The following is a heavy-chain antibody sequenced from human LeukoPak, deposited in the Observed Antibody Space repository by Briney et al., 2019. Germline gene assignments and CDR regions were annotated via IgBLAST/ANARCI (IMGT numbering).Heavy chain of an antibody. Sequence: SVKVSCKASGGTFSSYTISWVRQAPGQGLEWMGRIIPILGIANYAQKFQGRVTITADKSTSTAYMELSSLRSEDTAVYYCASPIVVIPAANDYYGMDVWGQGTTVTVSS. D-gene: IGHD2-2*01. CDR3: ASPIVVIPAANDYYGMDV. V-gene: IGHV1-69*02. J-gene: IGHJ6*02. CDR2: IIPILGIA. CDR1: GGTFSSYT.